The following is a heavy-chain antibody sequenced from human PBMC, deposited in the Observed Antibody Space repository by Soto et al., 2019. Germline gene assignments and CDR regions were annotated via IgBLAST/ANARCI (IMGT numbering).Heavy chain of an antibody. Sequence: PSETLSLTCTVSGGSISNFYWSWIRQPPGKGLEWIGYISSSGNTNYNPSLKSRVSISVDTSKTQFSLNLTSVTAADTAVYYCARAPMVLTRSYFDSWGQGTPVTVSS. J-gene: IGHJ4*02. CDR1: GGSISNFY. CDR3: ARAPMVLTRSYFDS. CDR2: ISSSGNT. D-gene: IGHD2-8*01. V-gene: IGHV4-59*01.